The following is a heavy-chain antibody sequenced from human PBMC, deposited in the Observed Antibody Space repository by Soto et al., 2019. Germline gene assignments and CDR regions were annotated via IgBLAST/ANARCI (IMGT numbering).Heavy chain of an antibody. CDR3: AREYSGYDWSFDY. CDR2: INAGNGNT. J-gene: IGHJ4*02. CDR1: GYTFTSYA. Sequence: QVQLVQSGAEVKKPGASVKVSCKASGYTFTSYAMHWVRQAPGQRPEWMGWINAGNGNTKYSQKFQGRGTITRDTSASTAYMELSSLRSEDTAVYYCAREYSGYDWSFDYWGQGTLVTVSS. V-gene: IGHV1-3*01. D-gene: IGHD5-12*01.